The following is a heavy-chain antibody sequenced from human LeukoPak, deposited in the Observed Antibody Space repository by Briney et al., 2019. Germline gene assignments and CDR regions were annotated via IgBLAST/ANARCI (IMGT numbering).Heavy chain of an antibody. J-gene: IGHJ4*02. Sequence: ASVKVSCKASGYTFTGYYMHWVRQAPGQGLERMGWINPNSGGTNYAQKFQGRVTMTRDTSISTAYMELSRLRSDDTAVYYCARDYYDSSGYYGPFDYWGQGTLATVSS. CDR2: INPNSGGT. D-gene: IGHD3-22*01. CDR1: GYTFTGYY. CDR3: ARDYYDSSGYYGPFDY. V-gene: IGHV1-2*02.